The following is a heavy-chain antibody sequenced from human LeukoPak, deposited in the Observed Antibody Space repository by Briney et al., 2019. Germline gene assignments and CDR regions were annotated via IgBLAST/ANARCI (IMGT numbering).Heavy chain of an antibody. CDR3: INQYFDQ. CDR2: IKSRTDGGTT. Sequence: WVRPPPGEGLEWVGRIKSRTDGGTTDYAAPVKGRFTISRDDSKNTLYLQMNSLKTEDTAVYYCINQYFDQWGQGTLVTVSS. J-gene: IGHJ4*02. V-gene: IGHV3-15*01.